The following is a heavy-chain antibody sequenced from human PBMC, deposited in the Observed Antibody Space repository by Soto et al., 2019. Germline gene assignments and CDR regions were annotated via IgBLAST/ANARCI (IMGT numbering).Heavy chain of an antibody. CDR1: GGSISSTSYY. CDR2: IYYSGST. D-gene: IGHD3-3*01. J-gene: IGHJ4*02. V-gene: IGHV4-39*01. Sequence: QLQLQESGPGLVKPSETLSLTCTGSGGSISSTSYYWGWIRQPPGKGLEWIGSIYYSGSTSYNPSFKSRVTISVDNYKNQFSMQLSSVTAADTAVYYCARRVRFSWPLDYWGQGPLVTVSS. CDR3: ARRVRFSWPLDY.